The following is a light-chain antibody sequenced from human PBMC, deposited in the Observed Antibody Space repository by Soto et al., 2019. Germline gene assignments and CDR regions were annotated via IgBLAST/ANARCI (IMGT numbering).Light chain of an antibody. Sequence: QSVLTQSPSASASLGASVKLNCTLSSGHSNYAIAWHQQQPEKGPRYLMKVNRDGSHSKGDGIPDRFSGSSSGAERYLTISSLQSEDEADYYCQTGGTGTVVFGGGTKLTVL. CDR2: VNRDGSH. J-gene: IGLJ2*01. CDR1: SGHSNYA. CDR3: QTGGTGTVV. V-gene: IGLV4-69*01.